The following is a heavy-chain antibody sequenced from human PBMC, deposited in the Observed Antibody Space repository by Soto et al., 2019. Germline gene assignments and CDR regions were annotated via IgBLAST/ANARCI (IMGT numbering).Heavy chain of an antibody. CDR3: ARLQVGSNYYYYYYMDV. J-gene: IGHJ6*03. V-gene: IGHV4-59*08. D-gene: IGHD1-26*01. CDR2: IYYSGST. CDR1: GGSISSYY. Sequence: SETLSLTCTVSGGSISSYYWSWIRQPPGKGLEWIGYIYYSGSTNYNPSLKSRATISVDTSKNQFSLKLSSVTAADTAVYYCARLQVGSNYYYYYYMDVWGKGTTVTVSS.